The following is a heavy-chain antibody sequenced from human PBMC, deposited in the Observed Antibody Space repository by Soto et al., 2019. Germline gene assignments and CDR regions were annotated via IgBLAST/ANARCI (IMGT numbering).Heavy chain of an antibody. CDR2: ISPYNGNT. CDR3: ARVSATGRPFDY. J-gene: IGHJ4*02. Sequence: QVQLVQSGAEVKIPGASVKVSCKASGYTFTTYGISWVRQAPGQGLEWMGWISPYNGNTIYAQRFQGRVSMTTDTSTTKAHMELRSLRVDDTAMYYCARVSATGRPFDYWGQGTLVTVSS. D-gene: IGHD6-13*01. V-gene: IGHV1-18*04. CDR1: GYTFTTYG.